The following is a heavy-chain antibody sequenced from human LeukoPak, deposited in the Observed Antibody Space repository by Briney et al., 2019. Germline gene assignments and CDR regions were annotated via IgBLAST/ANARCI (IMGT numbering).Heavy chain of an antibody. J-gene: IGHJ6*02. Sequence: GGSLRLSCAASGFTFSVYTLHWVRQAPGKGLKWVSVISHDGSKKYYADSVKGRFTISRDNSKNTLYLQMNSLRGEDTAVYYCAIAERRATAEKNYYYYGMDVWGQRAMGTVFS. CDR2: ISHDGSKK. V-gene: IGHV3-30*04. CDR1: GFTFSVYT. D-gene: IGHD5-24*01. CDR3: AIAERRATAEKNYYYYGMDV.